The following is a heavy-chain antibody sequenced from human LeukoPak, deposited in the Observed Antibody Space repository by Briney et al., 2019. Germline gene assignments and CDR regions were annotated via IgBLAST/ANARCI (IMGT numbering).Heavy chain of an antibody. Sequence: ASVKVSCKASGYTFTFYYMHWVRQAPGQGLEWMGWISPNSGATNYAQNFQGRVTMTRDTSISTVYMELSRLRSDDTAVYYCAREGTTGTTTDLDYWGQGTLVTVSS. D-gene: IGHD1-1*01. CDR1: GYTFTFYY. V-gene: IGHV1-2*02. CDR2: ISPNSGAT. J-gene: IGHJ4*02. CDR3: AREGTTGTTTDLDY.